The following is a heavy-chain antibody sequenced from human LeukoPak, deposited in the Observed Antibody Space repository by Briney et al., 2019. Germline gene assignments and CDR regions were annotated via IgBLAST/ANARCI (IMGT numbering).Heavy chain of an antibody. V-gene: IGHV1-2*02. J-gene: IGHJ4*02. D-gene: IGHD3-22*01. CDR3: ARGRDDSSAPPCDY. CDR2: MHPSTGAT. Sequence: ASAKVSCKASGYTFTVYYMHWVRQAPGQGLEWMGWMHPSTGATNYAQKFQGRVTMTKDTSTSTASMELSWLRSDDTAVYYCARGRDDSSAPPCDYWGQGTLVTVSS. CDR1: GYTFTVYY.